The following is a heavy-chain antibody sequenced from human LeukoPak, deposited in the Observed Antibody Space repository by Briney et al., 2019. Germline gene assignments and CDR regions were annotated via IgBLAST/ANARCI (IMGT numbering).Heavy chain of an antibody. CDR3: TRRLGLGDYYYYMDV. Sequence: GGSLRLSCAASGFAFSGYGMHWVRQGPGKGLEWVSFIRYDGSNKYYADSVKGRFTISRDNSKNTLYLQMNSLRAEDTAVYYCTRRLGLGDYYYYMDVWGKGTTVTVSS. CDR1: GFAFSGYG. J-gene: IGHJ6*03. V-gene: IGHV3-30*02. CDR2: IRYDGSNK. D-gene: IGHD5-12*01.